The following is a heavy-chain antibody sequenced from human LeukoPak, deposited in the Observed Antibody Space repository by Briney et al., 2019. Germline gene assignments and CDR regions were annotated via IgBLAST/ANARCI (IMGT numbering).Heavy chain of an antibody. CDR1: GFTFSSYG. CDR2: ISYDGSNK. J-gene: IGHJ5*02. Sequence: GGSLRLSCAASGFTFSSYGMHWVRQAPGKGLEWVAVISYDGSNKYYADSVKGRFTISRDNSKNTLYLQMNSLRAEDTAVYYCARDESSNWFDPWGQGTLVTVSS. CDR3: ARDESSNWFDP. V-gene: IGHV3-30*03.